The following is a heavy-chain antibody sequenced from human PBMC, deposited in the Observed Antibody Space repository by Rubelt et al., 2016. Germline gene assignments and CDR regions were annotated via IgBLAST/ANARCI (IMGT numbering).Heavy chain of an antibody. CDR1: GGSISSSNW. D-gene: IGHD4-23*01. J-gene: IGHJ4*02. V-gene: IGHV4-4*02. Sequence: QVQLQESGPGLVKPSGTLSLTCAVSGGSISSSNWWSWVRQSPGKGLEWIGEIYHSGRTNYSPSLKSRVTISVYTSKKQFFLNLNSVTAADTAVYYCARGAGGGNSAGYWGQGTRVTVAS. CDR3: ARGAGGGNSAGY. CDR2: IYHSGRT.